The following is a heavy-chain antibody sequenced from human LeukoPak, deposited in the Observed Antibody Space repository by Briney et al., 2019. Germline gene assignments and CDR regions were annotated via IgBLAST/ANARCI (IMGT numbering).Heavy chain of an antibody. Sequence: GGSLRLSCTASGFTFGDYAMSWFRQAPGKGLEWVGFIRSKAYGGTTEYAASVKGGFTISRDDSKSIAYLQMNSLKTEDTAVYYCTRNYDFWSAPLDYWGQGTLVTVSS. CDR3: TRNYDFWSAPLDY. CDR1: GFTFGDYA. D-gene: IGHD3-3*01. CDR2: IRSKAYGGTT. V-gene: IGHV3-49*03. J-gene: IGHJ4*02.